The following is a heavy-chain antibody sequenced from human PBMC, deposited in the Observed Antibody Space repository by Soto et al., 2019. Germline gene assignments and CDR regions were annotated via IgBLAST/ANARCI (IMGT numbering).Heavy chain of an antibody. Sequence: VQLVESGGGVVQPGRSLTLSCAASGDSGFSFSSYGFHWVRQAPGKGLEWVAVISYDGTIRHFAESVKGSFTVSRDNAMLTVDLQMNSLRPEDTAVYYCAKDRMVTSNFYGMDVWGQGTTVTVSS. J-gene: IGHJ6*02. D-gene: IGHD2-8*01. V-gene: IGHV3-30*18. CDR1: GDSGFSFSSYG. CDR2: ISYDGTIR. CDR3: AKDRMVTSNFYGMDV.